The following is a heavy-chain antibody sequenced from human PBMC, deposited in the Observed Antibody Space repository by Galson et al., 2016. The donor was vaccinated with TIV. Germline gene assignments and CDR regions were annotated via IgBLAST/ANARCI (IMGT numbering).Heavy chain of an antibody. Sequence: SLRLSCAASGLTFSDYYMTWIRQAPGKGLEWISYISNSGSSIYYADSVKGRFSISRDNAKNSLYLQTNSLRAEDTALYYCATIRYFSYFDSWGQGTLVTVSS. D-gene: IGHD3-9*01. CDR3: ATIRYFSYFDS. CDR2: ISNSGSSI. V-gene: IGHV3-11*01. J-gene: IGHJ4*02. CDR1: GLTFSDYY.